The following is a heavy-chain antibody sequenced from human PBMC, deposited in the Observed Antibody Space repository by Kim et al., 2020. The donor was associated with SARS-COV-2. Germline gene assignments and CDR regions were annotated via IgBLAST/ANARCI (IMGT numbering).Heavy chain of an antibody. CDR3: ARQRGTTIFGVVIRTQIGY. Sequence: SETLSLTCTVSGGSISSSSYYWGWIRQPPGKGLEWIGSIYYSGSTYHNPSLKSRVTISVDTSKNQFSLKLSSVTAADTAVYYCARQRGTTIFGVVIRTQIGYWGQGTLVTGTS. CDR2: IYYSGST. J-gene: IGHJ4*02. D-gene: IGHD3-3*01. V-gene: IGHV4-39*01. CDR1: GGSISSSSYY.